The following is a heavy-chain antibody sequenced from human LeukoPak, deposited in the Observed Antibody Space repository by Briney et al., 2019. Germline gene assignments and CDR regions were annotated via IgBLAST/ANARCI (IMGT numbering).Heavy chain of an antibody. Sequence: GGSLRLSCAASGFTFSSYGMNWVRQAPGKGLEWVSGISGSGGTTYYADSVKGRFTISRDNSKNSLSLQVSSLRAEDTAVYYCARAGYSYGTGYYFDYWGQGALVTVSS. J-gene: IGHJ4*02. CDR1: GFTFSSYG. D-gene: IGHD5-18*01. V-gene: IGHV3-23*01. CDR3: ARAGYSYGTGYYFDY. CDR2: ISGSGGTT.